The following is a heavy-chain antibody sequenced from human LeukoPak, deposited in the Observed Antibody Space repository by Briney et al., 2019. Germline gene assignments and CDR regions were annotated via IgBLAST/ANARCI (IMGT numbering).Heavy chain of an antibody. CDR3: ARDAGYGYWVVDY. CDR2: IKHDGSQR. D-gene: IGHD5-18*01. J-gene: IGHJ4*02. CDR1: GFSFSTYW. Sequence: GGSLRLSCVASGFSFSTYWINWVRQAPGEGLEWVAHIKHDGSQRYYVDSVKGRFTISRDNAKNSLYLQMNSLRAEDTAVYYCARDAGYGYWVVDYWGQGTLVTVSS. V-gene: IGHV3-7*01.